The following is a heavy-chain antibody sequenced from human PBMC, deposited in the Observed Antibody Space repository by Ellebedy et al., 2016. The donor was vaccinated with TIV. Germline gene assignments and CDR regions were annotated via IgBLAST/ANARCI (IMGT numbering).Heavy chain of an antibody. D-gene: IGHD4-17*01. J-gene: IGHJ3*02. CDR1: GFTFSTFW. CDR2: IKEDGSEM. CDR3: ARPGTDGDYEDAFDI. V-gene: IGHV3-7*01. Sequence: GESLKISCVTSGFTFSTFWMSWVRQAPGKGLEWVANIKEDGSEMYYVDSVKGRFTISRDNSKNTLYLQMNSLRAEDTAVYYCARPGTDGDYEDAFDIWGQGTMVTVSS.